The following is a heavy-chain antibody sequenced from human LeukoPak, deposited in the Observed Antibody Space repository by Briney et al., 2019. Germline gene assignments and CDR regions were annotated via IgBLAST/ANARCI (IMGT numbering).Heavy chain of an antibody. CDR3: ARTSDY. D-gene: IGHD3-16*01. CDR2: INSDGSST. Sequence: GGSLRLSCAASGFTFSSYCMHWVRDAPGRGLLWVSRINSDGSSTSYADSVKGRFTISRDNAKNTLYLQMNSLRAEDTAVYYCARTSDYWGQGTLVTVSS. CDR1: GFTFSSYC. V-gene: IGHV3-74*01. J-gene: IGHJ4*02.